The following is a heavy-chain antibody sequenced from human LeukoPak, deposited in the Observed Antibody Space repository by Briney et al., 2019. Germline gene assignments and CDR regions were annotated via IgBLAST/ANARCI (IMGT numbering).Heavy chain of an antibody. D-gene: IGHD6-19*01. V-gene: IGHV3-21*01. CDR3: ARAEIAVAGTYYYYGMDV. J-gene: IGHJ6*02. CDR1: GFTFSSYS. CDR2: ISSSSSYI. Sequence: GGSLRLSCAASGFTFSSYSMNWVRQAPGKGLEWVSSISSSSSYIYYADSVKGRFTISRDNVKNSLYLQMNSLRAEDTAVYYCARAEIAVAGTYYYYGMDVWGQGTTVTVSS.